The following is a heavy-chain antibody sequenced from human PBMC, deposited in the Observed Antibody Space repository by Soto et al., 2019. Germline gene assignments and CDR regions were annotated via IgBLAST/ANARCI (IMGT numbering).Heavy chain of an antibody. CDR3: GSEYCRGGRCDSPDY. V-gene: IGHV1-18*01. J-gene: IGHJ4*02. CDR2: TSTTNGDT. Sequence: QVQLVQSGAEVKPPGASVKVSCKASGYTFTTFGISWVRQAPGQGLERMGWTSTTNGDTYYSPRLQGRVTATKDTSTRTAYMELRSRGSDGTAVYYCGSEYCRGGRCDSPDYWGQGTRVTVSS. CDR1: GYTFTTFG. D-gene: IGHD2-15*01.